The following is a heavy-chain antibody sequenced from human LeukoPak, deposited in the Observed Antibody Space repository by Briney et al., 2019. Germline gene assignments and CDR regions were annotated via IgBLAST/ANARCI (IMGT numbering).Heavy chain of an antibody. CDR1: GFTFSSYE. CDR2: ISSSDSTI. Sequence: GGSLRLSCAASGFTFSSYEMNWVRQAPGKGLEWVSYISSSDSTIYYADSVKGRFTISRDNAKNSLYLQMNSLRAEDTAVYYCARDLYSSSWKYYYGMDVWGQGTTVTVSS. J-gene: IGHJ6*02. V-gene: IGHV3-48*03. CDR3: ARDLYSSSWKYYYGMDV. D-gene: IGHD6-13*01.